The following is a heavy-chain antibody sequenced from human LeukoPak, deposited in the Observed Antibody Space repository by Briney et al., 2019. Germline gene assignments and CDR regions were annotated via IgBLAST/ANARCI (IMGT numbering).Heavy chain of an antibody. V-gene: IGHV3-20*01. J-gene: IGHJ4*02. CDR1: EFPFDDYG. D-gene: IGHD1-20*01. CDR3: ARDIHPGSITGTTGLDY. CDR2: INWNGGAT. Sequence: PGGSLRLSCAASEFPFDDYGMSWVRQAPGKGLEWVSGINWNGGATDYADSVKGRFTISRDNAKNSLYLQMNSLRAEDTALYHCARDIHPGSITGTTGLDYWGQGTLVTVSS.